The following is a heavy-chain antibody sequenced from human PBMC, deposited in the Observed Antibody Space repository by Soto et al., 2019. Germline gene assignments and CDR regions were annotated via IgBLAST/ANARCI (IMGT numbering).Heavy chain of an antibody. J-gene: IGHJ6*03. CDR1: GGSISPFY. CDR2: IYYSGST. D-gene: IGHD2-15*01. CDR3: ARRNISGRRPYYYYYMDV. V-gene: IGHV4-59*08. Sequence: SETLSLTCTVSGGSISPFYWSWIRQPPGKGLEWIGYIYYSGSTNYNPSLKSRVTISVDTSKNQFSLNLSSVTAADTAVYYCARRNISGRRPYYYYYMDVWGKGTTVTVSS.